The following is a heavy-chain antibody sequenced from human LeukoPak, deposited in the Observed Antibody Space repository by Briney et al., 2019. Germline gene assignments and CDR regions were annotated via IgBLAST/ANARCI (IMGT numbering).Heavy chain of an antibody. CDR1: GGTFSSYA. D-gene: IGHD2-2*01. V-gene: IGHV1-69*01. J-gene: IGHJ6*03. Sequence: SVKVSCKASGGTFSSYAISWVRQAPGQGLEWMGGIIPIFGTANYAQKFQGRVTITADESTSTAYMELSSLRSEGTAVYYCARDSDLGVVVPAANYYYMDVWGKGTTVTVSS. CDR2: IIPIFGTA. CDR3: ARDSDLGVVVPAANYYYMDV.